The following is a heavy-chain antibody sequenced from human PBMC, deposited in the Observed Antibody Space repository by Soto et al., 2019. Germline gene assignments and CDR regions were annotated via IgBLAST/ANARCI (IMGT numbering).Heavy chain of an antibody. CDR1: GFTFSNAW. D-gene: IGHD1-26*01. J-gene: IGHJ4*02. Sequence: GSLRLSCAASGFTFSNAWMNWVRQAPGKGLEWVGRIKSKTDGGTTDYAAPVKGRFTISRDDSKNTLYLQMNSLKTEDTAVYYCTTSPDQPPLAKVWELSPFPGRGQGTLVTVSS. V-gene: IGHV3-15*07. CDR3: TTSPDQPPLAKVWELSPFPG. CDR2: IKSKTDGGTT.